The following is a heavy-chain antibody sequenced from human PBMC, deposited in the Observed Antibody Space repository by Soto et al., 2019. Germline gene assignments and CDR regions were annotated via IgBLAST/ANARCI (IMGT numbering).Heavy chain of an antibody. CDR1: GYTFTSYY. CDR2: INPSGGST. J-gene: IGHJ6*03. CDR3: ARDRAVTEYYYYSYYMDV. D-gene: IGHD4-4*01. V-gene: IGHV1-46*03. Sequence: ASVKVSCKASGYTFTSYYMHWVRQAPGQGLEWMGIINPSGGSTSYAQKFQGRVTMTRDTSTSTVYMELSSLRSEDTAVYYCARDRAVTEYYYYSYYMDVGGKGPTVTVS.